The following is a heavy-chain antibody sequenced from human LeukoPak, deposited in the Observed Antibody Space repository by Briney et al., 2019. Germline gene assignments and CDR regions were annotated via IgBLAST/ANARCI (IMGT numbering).Heavy chain of an antibody. CDR2: IYYNGNT. J-gene: IGHJ3*02. CDR1: GASISSSY. D-gene: IGHD3-22*01. V-gene: IGHV4-59*01. Sequence: SGTLSLTCTVSGASISSSYWSWIRQPPGKRLEWIGYIYYNGNTNSNPSLKSRVTISADTSKNQFSLNLSSVTAADTAVYYCVRGNYDNRGYSNAFDICGQGAMVTVSS. CDR3: VRGNYDNRGYSNAFDI.